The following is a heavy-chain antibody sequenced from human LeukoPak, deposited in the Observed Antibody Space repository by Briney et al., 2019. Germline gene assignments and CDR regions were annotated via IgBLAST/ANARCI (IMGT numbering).Heavy chain of an antibody. CDR2: ISGDGGST. D-gene: IGHD1-26*01. V-gene: IGHV3-43*02. J-gene: IGHJ4*02. CDR1: GFTFDDYA. Sequence: PGGSLRLSCAASGFTFDDYAMHWVRQAPGKGLEWVSLISGDGGSTYYADSVKGRFTISRDNAKNSLYLQMNSLRAEDTAVYYCASDASLYSGSSGFDYWGQGTLVTVSS. CDR3: ASDASLYSGSSGFDY.